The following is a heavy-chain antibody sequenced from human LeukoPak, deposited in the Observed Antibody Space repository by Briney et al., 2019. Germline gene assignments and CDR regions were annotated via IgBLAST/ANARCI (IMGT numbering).Heavy chain of an antibody. CDR2: IYPGDSDT. D-gene: IGHD3-10*01. V-gene: IGHV5-51*01. J-gene: IGHJ5*02. CDR3: ERPERRLYRMVRGVKNWFAP. CDR1: GYSFTSDW. Sequence: GESLKISCEGSGYSFTSDWIGWGRQMAGKGLEWMGIIYPGDSDTRYSPSFQGQVTISADKSISTAYLQWSILKAADTATYYWERPERRLYRMVRGVKNWFAPWGQGTLVPVSS.